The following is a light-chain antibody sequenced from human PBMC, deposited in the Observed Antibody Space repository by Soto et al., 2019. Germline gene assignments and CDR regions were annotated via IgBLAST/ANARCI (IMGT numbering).Light chain of an antibody. CDR3: QHYNSYSEA. CDR2: KAS. Sequence: DIQMTQSPSTLSGSVGDRVTITFRASQTISSWLAWYQQKPGKAPKLLIYKASTLKSGVPSRFSGSGSGTEITLTISSLQTDDFATYYCQHYNSYSEAFGQGTKVDIK. CDR1: QTISSW. V-gene: IGKV1-5*03. J-gene: IGKJ1*01.